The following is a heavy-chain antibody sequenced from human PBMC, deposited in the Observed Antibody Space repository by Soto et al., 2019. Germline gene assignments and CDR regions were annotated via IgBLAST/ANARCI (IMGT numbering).Heavy chain of an antibody. Sequence: PGGSLRLSCAASGFTCSSCDMSWVRQAPGKGLEWVSTILVGGNTYYADSVKGRFTISRDNSKNTLYLQMNSLTAGDTAVYYCAKATATGGGAFDICGQGTMVTVSS. J-gene: IGHJ3*02. D-gene: IGHD2-8*02. V-gene: IGHV3-23*01. CDR2: ILVGGNT. CDR1: GFTCSSCD. CDR3: AKATATGGGAFDI.